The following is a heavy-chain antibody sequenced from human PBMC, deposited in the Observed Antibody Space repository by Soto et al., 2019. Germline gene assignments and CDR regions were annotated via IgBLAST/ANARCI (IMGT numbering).Heavy chain of an antibody. J-gene: IGHJ4*02. Sequence: GGSLRLSCTASGFAFRSYPMHWVRQAPGKGLEPVSAISGNGGNTYYADSVKGRFTISRDNSKNTLYLRMGGLTIEDMALYYCARERPAGSYDYWGRGTLVTVSS. D-gene: IGHD1-26*01. CDR2: ISGNGGNT. CDR1: GFAFRSYP. V-gene: IGHV3-64*02. CDR3: ARERPAGSYDY.